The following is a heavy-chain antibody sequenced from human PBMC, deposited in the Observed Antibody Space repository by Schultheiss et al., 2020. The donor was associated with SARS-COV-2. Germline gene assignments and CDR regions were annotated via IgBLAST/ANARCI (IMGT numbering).Heavy chain of an antibody. CDR2: IYYSGST. D-gene: IGHD2-15*01. Sequence: SETLSLTCTVSGGSISSYYWSWIRQPPGKGLEWIGYIYYSGSTNYNPSLKSRVTMSVDTSKNQFSLKLSSVTAADTAVYYCARELRQPATAFDIWGQGTMVTVSS. CDR3: ARELRQPATAFDI. J-gene: IGHJ3*02. CDR1: GGSISSYY. V-gene: IGHV4-59*12.